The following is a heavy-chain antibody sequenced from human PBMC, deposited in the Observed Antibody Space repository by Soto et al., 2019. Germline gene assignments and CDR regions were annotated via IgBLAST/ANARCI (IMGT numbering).Heavy chain of an antibody. Sequence: QLQLQESGPGLVKPSDTLSPTCTVSGGSVSSYYWSWIRQPPGKGLEWIGSIYSSGTTYYNPSLKSRVTISVDTSKNQFSLRLSSVTAADTAVYYCARHWGSSDGAFDIWGQGTMVTVSS. V-gene: IGHV4-39*01. CDR1: GGSVSSYY. J-gene: IGHJ3*02. D-gene: IGHD6-25*01. CDR2: IYSSGTT. CDR3: ARHWGSSDGAFDI.